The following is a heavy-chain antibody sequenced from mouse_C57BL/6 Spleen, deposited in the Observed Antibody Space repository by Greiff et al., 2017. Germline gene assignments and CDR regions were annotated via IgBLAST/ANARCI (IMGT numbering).Heavy chain of an antibody. J-gene: IGHJ3*01. Sequence: QVQLKQPGAELVKPGASVKMSCKAPGYTFTSYWITWVKQRPGQGLEWIGDIYPGSGSTNYNEKFKSKATLTVDTASSPAYIQLCSLPSEVSAVYYCARWGPLAWFAYWGQGTLVTVSA. CDR3: ARWGPLAWFAY. CDR1: GYTFTSYW. V-gene: IGHV1-55*01. CDR2: IYPGSGST.